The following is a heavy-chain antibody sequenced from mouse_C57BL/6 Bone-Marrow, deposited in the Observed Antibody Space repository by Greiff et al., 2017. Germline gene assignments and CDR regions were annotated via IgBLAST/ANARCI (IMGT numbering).Heavy chain of an antibody. V-gene: IGHV1-85*01. CDR3: ARLEFDGSSGDWYCDV. J-gene: IGHJ1*03. CDR2: IYPRDGST. CDR1: GFNIKDDY. Sequence: QVQLQQSGAELVRPGASVKLSCTASGFNIKDDYMHWVKQRPEQGLEWIGWIYPRDGSTKYNEKFKGKATLTVDTSSSTAYMELHSLTSEDSAVYFCARLEFDGSSGDWYCDVWGTGTTVTVSS. D-gene: IGHD1-1*01.